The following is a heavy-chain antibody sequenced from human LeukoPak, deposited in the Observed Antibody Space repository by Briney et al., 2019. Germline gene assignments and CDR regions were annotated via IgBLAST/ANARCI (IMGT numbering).Heavy chain of an antibody. CDR1: GFTFSSYA. CDR2: VSYDGSNK. Sequence: GGSLRLSCAASGFTFSSYAMHWVRQAPGKGLEWVAVVSYDGSNKYYANSVKGRFTISRDKSKNTLHLQMNSLRAEDTAIYYCSRDTSFAVGATLDFWGQGTLVTVSS. V-gene: IGHV3-30*04. D-gene: IGHD1-26*01. J-gene: IGHJ4*02. CDR3: SRDTSFAVGATLDF.